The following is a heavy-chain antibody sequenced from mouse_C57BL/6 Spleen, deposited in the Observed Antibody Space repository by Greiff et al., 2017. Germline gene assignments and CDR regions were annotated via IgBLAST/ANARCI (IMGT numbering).Heavy chain of an antibody. D-gene: IGHD2-1*01. CDR2: INPSTGGT. CDR1: GYSFTGYY. CDR3: ASWIYYGIHWYFDV. Sequence: VHVKQSGPELVKPGASVKISCKASGYSFTGYYMNWVKQSPEKSLEWIGEINPSTGGTTYNQKFKAKATLTVDKSSSTAYMQLKSLTSEDSAVYYWASWIYYGIHWYFDVWGTGTTVTVSS. J-gene: IGHJ1*03. V-gene: IGHV1-42*01.